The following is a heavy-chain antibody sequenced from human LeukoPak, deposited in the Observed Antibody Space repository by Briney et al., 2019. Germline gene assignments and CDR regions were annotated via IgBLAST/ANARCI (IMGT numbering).Heavy chain of an antibody. V-gene: IGHV1-69*13. Sequence: HWASVKVSCKASGGTFSSYAISGVRQAPGQGLEWMGGIIPIFGTANYAQKFQGRVTITADESTSTAYMELSSLRAEDTAVYYCALLRRVGATRGGFDYWGQGTLVTVSS. CDR2: IIPIFGTA. J-gene: IGHJ4*02. D-gene: IGHD1-26*01. CDR3: ALLRRVGATRGGFDY. CDR1: GGTFSSYA.